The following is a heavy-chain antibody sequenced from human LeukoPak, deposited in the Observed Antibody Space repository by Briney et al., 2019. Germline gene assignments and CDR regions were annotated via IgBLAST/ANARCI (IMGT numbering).Heavy chain of an antibody. Sequence: PGGSLRLSCAASGFTFSSYAMSWVRQAPGKGLEWVSAISGSGGSTYYADSVKGRFTISRDNPKNTLYLQMNSLRAEDTAVYYCAKDRGRGLRLGELSSWGQGTLVTVSS. CDR2: ISGSGGST. CDR3: AKDRGRGLRLGELSS. V-gene: IGHV3-23*01. D-gene: IGHD3-16*02. CDR1: GFTFSSYA. J-gene: IGHJ5*02.